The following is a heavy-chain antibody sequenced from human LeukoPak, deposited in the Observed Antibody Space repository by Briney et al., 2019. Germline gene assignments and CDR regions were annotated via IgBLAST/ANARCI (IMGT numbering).Heavy chain of an antibody. CDR1: GFTLRSHW. CDR2: IKEDGSEK. Sequence: GGSLRLSCAASGFTLRSHWMNWVRQAPGKGLEWVANIKEDGSEKYYVDSVKGRFTISRDNAKNSLCLQMNSLRAEATAIYYCVRSGGYWGQGTLVTVSS. D-gene: IGHD1-26*01. J-gene: IGHJ4*02. CDR3: VRSGGY. V-gene: IGHV3-7*05.